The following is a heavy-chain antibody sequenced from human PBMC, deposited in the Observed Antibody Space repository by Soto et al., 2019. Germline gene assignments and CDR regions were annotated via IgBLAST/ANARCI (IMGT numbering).Heavy chain of an antibody. CDR3: ARVWGPDNWGMQAFDV. Sequence: QVQLQESAPRLVKPSETVSLTCTVSGGSFTGHYWSWIRLTPGRGLVRVGYIHANGNIHYNPSLKSRVTISKDTAKIQFSLEMNSVTSADTAVYYCARVWGPDNWGMQAFDVWGQGTMLTVSS. J-gene: IGHJ3*01. D-gene: IGHD7-27*01. CDR1: GGSFTGHY. CDR2: IHANGNI. V-gene: IGHV4-59*11.